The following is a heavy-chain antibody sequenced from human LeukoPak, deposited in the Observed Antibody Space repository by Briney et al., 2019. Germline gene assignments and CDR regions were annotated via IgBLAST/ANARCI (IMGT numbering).Heavy chain of an antibody. CDR1: GGSISSYY. J-gene: IGHJ4*02. V-gene: IGHV4-59*12. CDR2: IYYSGST. CDR3: ARAEWSVIDY. Sequence: SETLSLTCTVSGGSISSYYWSWIRQPPGKGLEWIGYIYYSGSTNYNPSLKSRVTISVDTSKNQFSLKLSSVTAADTAVYYCARAEWSVIDYWGQGTLVTVSS. D-gene: IGHD3-3*01.